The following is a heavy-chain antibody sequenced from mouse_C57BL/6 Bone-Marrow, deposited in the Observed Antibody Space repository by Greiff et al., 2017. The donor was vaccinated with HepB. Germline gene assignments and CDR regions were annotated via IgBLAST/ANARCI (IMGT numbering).Heavy chain of an antibody. D-gene: IGHD2-3*01. V-gene: IGHV1-15*01. CDR3: TRIYDGYYGGYYFDY. Sequence: VQLQQSGAELVRPGASVTLSCKASGYTFTDYEMHWVKQTPVHGLEWIGAIDPETGGTAYNQKFKGKAILTADKSSSTAYTELRSLTSEDSAVYYCTRIYDGYYGGYYFDYWGQGTTLTVSS. CDR1: GYTFTDYE. J-gene: IGHJ2*01. CDR2: IDPETGGT.